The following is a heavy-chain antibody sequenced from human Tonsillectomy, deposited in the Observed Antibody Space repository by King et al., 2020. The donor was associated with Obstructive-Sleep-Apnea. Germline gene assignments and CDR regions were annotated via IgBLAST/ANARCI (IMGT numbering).Heavy chain of an antibody. CDR3: ARDLHYGYDY. D-gene: IGHD3-10*01. V-gene: IGHV3-74*01. CDR1: GLTFSSSW. Sequence: EVQLVESGEGLVQPGGSLRLSCAASGLTFSSSWMHWVRHVPGEGLVWVSDISPDGRTTSYADSVKGRFTISRDNAKNTLYLQLNSLRAEDTAVYYCARDLHYGYDYWGQGTLVTVSS. CDR2: ISPDGRTT. J-gene: IGHJ4*02.